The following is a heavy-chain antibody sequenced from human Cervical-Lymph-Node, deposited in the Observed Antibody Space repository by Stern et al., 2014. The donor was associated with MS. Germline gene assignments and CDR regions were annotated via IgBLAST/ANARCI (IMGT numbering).Heavy chain of an antibody. D-gene: IGHD6-13*01. V-gene: IGHV4-31*03. CDR2: IYYSGST. CDR1: CGSISSGGYY. J-gene: IGHJ4*02. Sequence: QLQLQESGPGLVKPSQTLSLTCTVSCGSISSGGYYWSWIRQHPGQGLEWIGYIYYSGSTYYNPSLKSRVTISVDTSKNQFSLKLSSVTAADTAVYYCARVDSSSWDFDYWGQGTLVTVSS. CDR3: ARVDSSSWDFDY.